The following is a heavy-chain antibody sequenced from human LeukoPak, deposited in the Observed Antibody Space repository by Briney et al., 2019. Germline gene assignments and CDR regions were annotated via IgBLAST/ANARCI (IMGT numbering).Heavy chain of an antibody. CDR2: TYYRSKWYN. J-gene: IGHJ4*02. CDR1: GDSVSSNSAA. CDR3: ARGSGSLRALHY. V-gene: IGHV6-1*01. D-gene: IGHD5-24*01. Sequence: SQTLSLTCAISGDSVSSNSAAWNWIRESPSRGLEWLGRTYYRSKWYNDYAVSVKSRITINSDTSRNQFSLQLNSVTPEDTAVYYCARGSGSLRALHYWGQGTLVTVSS.